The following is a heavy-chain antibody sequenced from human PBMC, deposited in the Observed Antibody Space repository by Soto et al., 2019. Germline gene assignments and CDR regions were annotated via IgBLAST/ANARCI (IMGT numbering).Heavy chain of an antibody. Sequence: PGGSLRLSCVASGFTLSSYVMSWVRQAPGKGLEWVSGITGSGGTTYYADSVKGRFTISRDNSRNTLYLQMNRLRAEDTAVYYCVRSVGGRCSYVPGVCRGMDVWGQGTTVTVSS. V-gene: IGHV3-23*01. CDR1: GFTLSSYV. CDR3: VRSVGGRCSYVPGVCRGMDV. D-gene: IGHD2-15*01. CDR2: ITGSGGTT. J-gene: IGHJ6*02.